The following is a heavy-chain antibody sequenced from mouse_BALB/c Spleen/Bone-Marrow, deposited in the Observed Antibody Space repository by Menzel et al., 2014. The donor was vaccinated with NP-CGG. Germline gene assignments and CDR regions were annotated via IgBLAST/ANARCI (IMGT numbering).Heavy chain of an antibody. CDR2: ISDGGTYT. D-gene: IGHD2-14*01. CDR3: VRDGDYRYACFTY. CDR1: GFTFSDYY. Sequence: EVNVVESGGGLVKPGGSLKLSCAASGFTFSDYYIYWVRQTPEKRLEWVATISDGGTYTYYPDTVKGRFTISRDSAKNNLYLQMNGLKSEDTAMYYCVRDGDYRYACFTYWGQGTLVTVSA. J-gene: IGHJ3*01. V-gene: IGHV5-4*02.